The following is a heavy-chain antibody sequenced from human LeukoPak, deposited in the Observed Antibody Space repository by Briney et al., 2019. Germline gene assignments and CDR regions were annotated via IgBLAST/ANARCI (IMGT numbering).Heavy chain of an antibody. D-gene: IGHD2-15*01. V-gene: IGHV3-21*01. CDR1: GFTFSSYS. CDR3: ARVNLPYCSGGACSFDY. J-gene: IGHJ4*02. CDR2: ISSSSTYI. Sequence: GGSLRLSCAASGFTFSSYSMNWVRQTPGKGLEWVSSISSSSTYIYYADSVKGRFTISRDNAKNSLYLQMNSLRAEDTAVYYCARVNLPYCSGGACSFDYWGQGTLVTVSS.